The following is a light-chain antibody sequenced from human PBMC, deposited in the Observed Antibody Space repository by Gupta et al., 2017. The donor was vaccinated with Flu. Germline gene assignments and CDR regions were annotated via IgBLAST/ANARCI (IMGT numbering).Light chain of an antibody. V-gene: IGLV3-21*02. J-gene: IGLJ1*01. Sequence: GQTARITCGGDNVGSKSVHWFQQKPGQAPVLVLYDDSDRPSGIPERFSGSNSGNMATLTISSVEAGDEADFYCQVWDSGSDHYVFGTGTKVTVL. CDR1: NVGSKS. CDR3: QVWDSGSDHYV. CDR2: DDS.